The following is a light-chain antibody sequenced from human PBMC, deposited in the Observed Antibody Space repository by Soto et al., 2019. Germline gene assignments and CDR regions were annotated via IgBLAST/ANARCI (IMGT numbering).Light chain of an antibody. CDR2: EVT. J-gene: IGLJ1*01. CDR1: SSDVGSYNL. V-gene: IGLV2-14*02. CDR3: SSYTNINTRACV. Sequence: QSALTQPASVSESPGQSITISCTGTSSDVGSYNLVSWYQQHPGKAPKLIIYEVTDRPSGVSNRFSGSKSGNTASLTISGLQAEDEAEYYCSSYTNINTRACVFGTGTKLTVL.